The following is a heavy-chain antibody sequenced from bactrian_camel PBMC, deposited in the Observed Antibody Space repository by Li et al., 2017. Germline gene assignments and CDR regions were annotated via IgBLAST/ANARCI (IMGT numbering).Heavy chain of an antibody. CDR3: AARWEYGTPWCDPAYEYDH. CDR2: IDSNGRT. J-gene: IGHJ4*01. Sequence: HVQLVESGGGSVQSGGSLRLSCAASGYTYRSASMAWFRQAPGKKREGVACIDSNGRTTYADSVKARFTISRDNAENTVLLQMNNLKPEDTAKYYCAARWEYGTPWCDPAYEYDHWGQGTQVTVS. CDR1: GYTYRSAS. V-gene: IGHV3S53*01. D-gene: IGHD6*01.